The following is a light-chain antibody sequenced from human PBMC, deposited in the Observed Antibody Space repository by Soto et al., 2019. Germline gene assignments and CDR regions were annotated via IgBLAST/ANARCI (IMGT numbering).Light chain of an antibody. V-gene: IGLV2-14*03. Sequence: QSVLTQPASVSGSPGQSIAISCTGTSSDVGGYNYVSWYQRHPGKTPKLIIYDVSNRPSGVSDRFSGSRSGNTASLTISGLQAEDEAEYYCSSYTTSNTVVFGGGTKLTVL. J-gene: IGLJ3*02. CDR2: DVS. CDR3: SSYTTSNTVV. CDR1: SSDVGGYNY.